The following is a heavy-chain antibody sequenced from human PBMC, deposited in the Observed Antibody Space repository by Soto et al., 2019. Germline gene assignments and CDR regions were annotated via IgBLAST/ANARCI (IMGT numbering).Heavy chain of an antibody. CDR3: ARATGTLRSRNCDY. CDR1: GGSISTVGHY. J-gene: IGHJ4*02. V-gene: IGHV4-31*03. Sequence: SETLSLTCSVSGGSISTVGHYWTWIRQPPGKGLEWIGSIYHTGSTYYSKSLRSRLTMPVDTSKSQFSLRLSSVTAADTAVYYCARATGTLRSRNCDYWGQGSLVTVSS. CDR2: IYHTGST. D-gene: IGHD1-1*01.